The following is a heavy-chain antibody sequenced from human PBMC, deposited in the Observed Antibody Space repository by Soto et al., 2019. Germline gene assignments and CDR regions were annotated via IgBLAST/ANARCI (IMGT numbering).Heavy chain of an antibody. CDR2: IIPIFGTA. D-gene: IGHD2-2*01. CDR1: GGTFSSYA. CDR3: ASKRRPGLGVPAARAVAYYGMDV. V-gene: IGHV1-69*13. J-gene: IGHJ6*02. Sequence: SVKVSCKASGGTFSSYAISWVRQAPGQGLEWMGGIIPIFGTANYAQKFQGRVTITADESTSTAYMELNSLRSEDTAVYYCASKRRPGLGVPAARAVAYYGMDVWGQWTTVTVPS.